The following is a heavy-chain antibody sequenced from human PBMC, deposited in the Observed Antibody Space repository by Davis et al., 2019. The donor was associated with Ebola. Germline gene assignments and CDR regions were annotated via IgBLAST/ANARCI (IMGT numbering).Heavy chain of an antibody. CDR2: INHSGST. CDR3: ARDLTRGDAFDI. CDR1: GGSISSGSYY. D-gene: IGHD2-21*02. J-gene: IGHJ3*02. V-gene: IGHV4-61*10. Sequence: SETLSLTCTVSGGSISSGSYYWSWIRQPAGKGLEWIGEINHSGSTSYNPSLKSRVTISVDTSKNQFSLKLSSVTAADTAVYYCARDLTRGDAFDIWGQGTMVTVSS.